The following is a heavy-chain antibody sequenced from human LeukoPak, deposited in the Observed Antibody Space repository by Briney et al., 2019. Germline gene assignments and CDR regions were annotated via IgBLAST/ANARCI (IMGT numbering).Heavy chain of an antibody. J-gene: IGHJ5*02. V-gene: IGHV4-59*08. D-gene: IGHD4-17*01. CDR1: GGSITGYY. CDR2: IYYNGVT. CDR3: ARHESYGDANWFDP. Sequence: SETLSLTCTVSGGSITGYYCSWIRQSPGKGLEWIGYIYYNGVTNYNPSLRSRVTISVDTSKNQFSLKLSSVTAADTAVYYCARHESYGDANWFDPWGQGTLVIVSS.